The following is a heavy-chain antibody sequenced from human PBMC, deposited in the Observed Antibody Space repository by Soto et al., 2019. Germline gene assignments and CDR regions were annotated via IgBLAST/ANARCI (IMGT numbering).Heavy chain of an antibody. CDR3: ARGVRAETYYNAFDY. V-gene: IGHV3-30-3*01. D-gene: IGHD3-10*01. Sequence: QVQLVDSWCGGVQRGSSLRPSCAASGFSLKNYAFHWVRQAPCKGLEWVALISHNDEPKIFYADSVQGRFTISRDNFKNTVYLQMNRLRDEDTAVYHCARGVRAETYYNAFDYWGQGTQVIVSS. J-gene: IGHJ4*01. CDR1: GFSLKNYA. CDR2: ISHNDEPKI.